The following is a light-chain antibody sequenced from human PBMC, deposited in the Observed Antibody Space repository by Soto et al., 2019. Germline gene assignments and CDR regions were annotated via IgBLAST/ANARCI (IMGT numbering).Light chain of an antibody. CDR3: QQYDDSARYR. Sequence: IVLTQSPGTLSLSPGERATLSCRASQSVNTRYSAWYQQKPGQAPRLLLYATSSRAAGIPDRFSGSGSGTDFTVTISRLEPEDFAVYYCQQYDDSARYRFGQGTNLEIK. V-gene: IGKV3-20*01. J-gene: IGKJ2*03. CDR1: QSVNTRY. CDR2: ATS.